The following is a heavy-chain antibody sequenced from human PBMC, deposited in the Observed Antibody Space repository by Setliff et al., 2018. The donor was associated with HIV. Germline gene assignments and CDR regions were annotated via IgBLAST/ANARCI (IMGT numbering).Heavy chain of an antibody. Sequence: ASVKVSCKASGYTFTDYYMHWVRQAPGQGLEWMGWINPKSGGTNSAQKFQGRVTMTRDTSISTAYMELSRLRSDDTAVYYCARDGDYGEYGAWGQGTLVTVSS. J-gene: IGHJ5*02. D-gene: IGHD4-17*01. CDR1: GYTFTDYY. CDR2: INPKSGGT. V-gene: IGHV1-2*02. CDR3: ARDGDYGEYGA.